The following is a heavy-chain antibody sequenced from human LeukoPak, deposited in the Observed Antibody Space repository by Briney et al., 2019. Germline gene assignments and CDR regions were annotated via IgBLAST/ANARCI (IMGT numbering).Heavy chain of an antibody. D-gene: IGHD4-23*01. Sequence: GGSLRLSCAASGFTFSSYWMSWVRQAPGKGLEWVANMNRDGSEKNYVDSIKGRFTISRDNAANSLYLQMNSLRVEDTAVYYCARLVKGDGFDYWGQGTLVTVSS. J-gene: IGHJ4*02. CDR1: GFTFSSYW. CDR3: ARLVKGDGFDY. CDR2: MNRDGSEK. V-gene: IGHV3-7*03.